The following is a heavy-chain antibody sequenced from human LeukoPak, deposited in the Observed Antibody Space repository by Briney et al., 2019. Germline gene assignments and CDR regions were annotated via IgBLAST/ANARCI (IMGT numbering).Heavy chain of an antibody. CDR3: AKDLLIASSSWYGVDY. CDR1: GFTFSSYA. CDR2: ISYDGSNK. V-gene: IGHV3-30*04. J-gene: IGHJ4*02. Sequence: GRSLRLSCAASGFTFSSYAMHWVRQAPGKGLEWVALISYDGSNKYYADSVKGRFTISRDNSKNTLYLQMNSLRAEDTAVYYCAKDLLIASSSWYGVDYWGQGTLVTVSS. D-gene: IGHD6-13*01.